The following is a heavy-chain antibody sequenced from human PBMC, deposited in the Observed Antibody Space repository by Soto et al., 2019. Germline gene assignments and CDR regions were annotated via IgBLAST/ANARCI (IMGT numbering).Heavy chain of an antibody. Sequence: SETLSLTCTVSGGSISSYYWSWIRQPPGKGLEWIGYIYYSGSTNYNPSLKSRVTISVDTSKNQFSLKLSSVTAADTAVYYCARRIVAPETFDDWGQGSLVTVSS. CDR3: ARRIVAPETFDD. CDR2: IYYSGST. D-gene: IGHD5-12*01. CDR1: GGSISSYY. J-gene: IGHJ4*02. V-gene: IGHV4-59*01.